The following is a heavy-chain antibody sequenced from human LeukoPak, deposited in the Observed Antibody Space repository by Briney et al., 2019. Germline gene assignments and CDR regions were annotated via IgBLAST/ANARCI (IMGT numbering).Heavy chain of an antibody. D-gene: IGHD1-26*01. Sequence: SETLSLTCTVSGDSISSSNSYWGWVRQPPGKGLEWIGSMWFGATTSYDPSLKSRVTISIGPSKNQFSLKLSSVTAADTALYYCSRGRRGSYFQDYWGQGTLVTVSS. CDR2: MWFGATT. J-gene: IGHJ4*02. V-gene: IGHV4-39*07. CDR1: GDSISSSNSY. CDR3: SRGRRGSYFQDY.